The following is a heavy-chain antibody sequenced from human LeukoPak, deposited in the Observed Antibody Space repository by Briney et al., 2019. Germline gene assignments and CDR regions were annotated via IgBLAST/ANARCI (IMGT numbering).Heavy chain of an antibody. CDR2: ISGSGGST. V-gene: IGHV3-23*01. CDR1: GFTFSSYA. Sequence: GGSLRLSCAASGFTFSSYAMSSVRQAPGKGLEWVSDISGSGGSTYYADSVKGRFTISRDNSKNTLYLQMNSLRAEDTAVYYCAKPPYGSGSYEYFDYWGQGTLVTVSS. D-gene: IGHD3-10*01. J-gene: IGHJ4*02. CDR3: AKPPYGSGSYEYFDY.